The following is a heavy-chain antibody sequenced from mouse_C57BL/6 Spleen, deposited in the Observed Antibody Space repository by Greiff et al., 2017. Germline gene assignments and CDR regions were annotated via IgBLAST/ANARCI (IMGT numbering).Heavy chain of an antibody. J-gene: IGHJ2*01. CDR2: INPNNGGT. Sequence: EVQLQQSGPELVKPGASVKISCKASGYTFTDYYMNWVKQSHGKSLEWIGDINPNNGGTSYNQKFKGKATLTVDKSSSTAYMELRSLTSEDSAVYYCARNLYYYSSSYDYWGQGTTLTVSS. CDR3: ARNLYYYSSSYDY. D-gene: IGHD1-1*01. V-gene: IGHV1-26*01. CDR1: GYTFTDYY.